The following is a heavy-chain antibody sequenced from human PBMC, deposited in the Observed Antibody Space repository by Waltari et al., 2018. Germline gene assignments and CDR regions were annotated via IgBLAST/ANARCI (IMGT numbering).Heavy chain of an antibody. CDR3: ARGGIAAALYYYYYYYMDV. Sequence: QVQLQQWGAGLLKPSETLSLTCAVYGGSFSGYYWSWIRQPPGTGLEWIGEINPSGSTNYNPSLKSRVTISVDTAKNQFSLKLSSVTAADTAVYYCARGGIAAALYYYYYYYMDVWGKGTTVTVSS. CDR2: INPSGST. V-gene: IGHV4-34*01. D-gene: IGHD6-13*01. J-gene: IGHJ6*03. CDR1: GGSFSGYY.